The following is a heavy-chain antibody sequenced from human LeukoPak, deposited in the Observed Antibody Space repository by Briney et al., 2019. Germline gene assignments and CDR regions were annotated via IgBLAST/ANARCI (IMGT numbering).Heavy chain of an antibody. D-gene: IGHD3-22*01. CDR2: ISYDGSNK. CDR3: ARGPHAHYDSSGYSDY. Sequence: PGGSLRLSCAASGFTFSSYAMHWVRQAPGKGLEWVAVISYDGSNKYYADSVKGRFTISRDNSKNTLYLQMNSLRAEDTAVYYCARGPHAHYDSSGYSDYWGQGTLVTVSS. V-gene: IGHV3-30*04. J-gene: IGHJ4*02. CDR1: GFTFSSYA.